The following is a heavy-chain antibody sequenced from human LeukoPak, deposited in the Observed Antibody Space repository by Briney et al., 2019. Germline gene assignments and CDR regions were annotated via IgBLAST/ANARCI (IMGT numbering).Heavy chain of an antibody. D-gene: IGHD3-10*01. J-gene: IGHJ6*02. CDR2: IYYSGST. CDR3: ARGSWGFGELYYGMDV. CDR1: GGSISDYY. Sequence: PSETLSLTCTASGGSISDYYRSWIRQPPGKGLEWIGDIYYSGSTNYNPSPKSRVTISVDTSKNQFSLKLSSVTAADTAVYYCARGSWGFGELYYGMDVWGQGTTVTVSS. V-gene: IGHV4-59*01.